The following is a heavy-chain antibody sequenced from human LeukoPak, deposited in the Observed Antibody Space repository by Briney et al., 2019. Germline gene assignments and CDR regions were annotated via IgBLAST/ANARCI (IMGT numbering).Heavy chain of an antibody. Sequence: ASVKVSCKTSGYTFTDYYMHWVRQAPGQGLESMGIVNPSGGSTSYEQKFQGRVTMTRDTSTSTVYMELSSLRSEDTAVYYCARVKPNYYDSSAYGTFDIWGQGTMVTVSS. D-gene: IGHD3-22*01. J-gene: IGHJ3*02. CDR1: GYTFTDYY. CDR2: VNPSGGST. CDR3: ARVKPNYYDSSAYGTFDI. V-gene: IGHV1-46*01.